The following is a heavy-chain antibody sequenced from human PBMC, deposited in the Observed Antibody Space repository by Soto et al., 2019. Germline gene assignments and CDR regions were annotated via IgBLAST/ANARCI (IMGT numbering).Heavy chain of an antibody. D-gene: IGHD6-19*01. J-gene: IGHJ5*02. Sequence: QITLKESGPTLVKPTQTLTLTCTFSGFSLSTSGVGVGWIRQPPGKALEWLALIYWNDDKRYSPSLKSRLTITKVTSKNQVVLTMTNMDPVDTATYYCAYSGSGVGWFDPWGQGTLVTVSS. CDR3: AYSGSGVGWFDP. CDR2: IYWNDDK. V-gene: IGHV2-5*01. CDR1: GFSLSTSGVG.